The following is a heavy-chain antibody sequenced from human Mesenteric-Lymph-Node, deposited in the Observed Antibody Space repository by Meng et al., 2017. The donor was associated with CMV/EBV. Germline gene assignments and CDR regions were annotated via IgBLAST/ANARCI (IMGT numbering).Heavy chain of an antibody. CDR3: AKAAGEIFGVVITD. CDR2: ISTRGTYK. CDR1: GFTFSSYA. Sequence: GASLKISCAASGFTFSSYAMDWVRQAPGKGLEWVASISTRGTYKYYAESLKGRFTISRDNAKNSLSLQMDSLRAEDTAIYYCAKAAGEIFGVVITDWGQGILVTVSS. D-gene: IGHD3-3*01. V-gene: IGHV3-21*01. J-gene: IGHJ4*02.